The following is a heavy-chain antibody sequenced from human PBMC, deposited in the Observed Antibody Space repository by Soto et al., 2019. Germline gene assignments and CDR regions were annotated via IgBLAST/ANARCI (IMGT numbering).Heavy chain of an antibody. D-gene: IGHD1-7*01. V-gene: IGHV1-2*02. Sequence: QLQLVQPGAEVKKPGASVKVSCKASGYTFTGYYMHWVRQAPGQGLEWMGWINPNSGGTNDAQKFQGRVTMTRDTSISTAYMELSRLRSDDTAVYYCAVRYNWNSVITPWGQGTLVTVSS. J-gene: IGHJ4*02. CDR1: GYTFTGYY. CDR2: INPNSGGT. CDR3: AVRYNWNSVITP.